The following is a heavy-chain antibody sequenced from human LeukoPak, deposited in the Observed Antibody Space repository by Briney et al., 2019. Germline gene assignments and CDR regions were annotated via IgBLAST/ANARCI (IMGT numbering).Heavy chain of an antibody. D-gene: IGHD4/OR15-4a*01. CDR1: GYTFTSYY. V-gene: IGHV1-46*01. Sequence: ASVKVSFKASGYTFTSYYMHWVRQAPGQGLEWMGIISPSGGSTHYPQKFQDRVTMTRDTSTSTVYMELSSLRSEDTAVYYCARDLDYGEKSEDYWGQGTLVTVSS. CDR3: ARDLDYGEKSEDY. CDR2: ISPSGGST. J-gene: IGHJ4*02.